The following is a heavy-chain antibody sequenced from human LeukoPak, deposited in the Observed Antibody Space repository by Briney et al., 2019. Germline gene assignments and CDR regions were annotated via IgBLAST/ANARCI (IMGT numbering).Heavy chain of an antibody. CDR3: ARAHCSSTNCYQFDY. CDR1: GVTFSSYA. D-gene: IGHD2-2*01. J-gene: IGHJ4*02. CDR2: IIPIFGTA. Sequence: GASVKVSCKASGVTFSSYATSWVRQAPGQRLEWRGGIIPIFGTANYAQKFQGRAPLTTDESTSTASMELSTLRSEDTAVYSCARAHCSSTNCYQFDYWGQGTLVTVSS. V-gene: IGHV1-69*05.